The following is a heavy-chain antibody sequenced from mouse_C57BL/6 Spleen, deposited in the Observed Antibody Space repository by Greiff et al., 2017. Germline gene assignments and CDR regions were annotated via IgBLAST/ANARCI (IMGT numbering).Heavy chain of an antibody. CDR3: ARGPIYYGNYFDY. J-gene: IGHJ2*01. Sequence: EVQVVASGGGLVKPGGSLKLSCAASGFTFSDYGMHWVRQAPEKGLEWVAYISSGSSTIYYADTVKGRFTISRDNAKNTLFLQMTSLRSEDTAMYYCARGPIYYGNYFDYWGQGTTLTVSS. D-gene: IGHD2-1*01. CDR2: ISSGSSTI. V-gene: IGHV5-17*01. CDR1: GFTFSDYG.